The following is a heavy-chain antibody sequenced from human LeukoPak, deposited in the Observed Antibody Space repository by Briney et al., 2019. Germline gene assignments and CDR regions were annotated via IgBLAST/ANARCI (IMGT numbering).Heavy chain of an antibody. J-gene: IGHJ4*02. Sequence: PGGSLRLSCAASGFTFSSYAMHWVRQAPGKGLEWVAVISYDGSNKYYADSVKGRFTISRDNSKNTLYLQMNSLRAEDTAVYYCARGIAAHFDYWGQGTLVTVSS. CDR1: GFTFSSYA. CDR3: ARGIAAHFDY. CDR2: ISYDGSNK. V-gene: IGHV3-30-3*01. D-gene: IGHD6-13*01.